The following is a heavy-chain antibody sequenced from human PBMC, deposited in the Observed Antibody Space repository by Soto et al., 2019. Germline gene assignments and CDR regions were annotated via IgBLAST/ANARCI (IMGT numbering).Heavy chain of an antibody. J-gene: IGHJ4*02. D-gene: IGHD5-18*01. CDR2: INPNSGGT. V-gene: IGHV1-2*02. CDR3: ARDRPRGYSYGYSDY. CDR1: GYTFTGYY. Sequence: QVQLVQSGAEVKKPGASVKVSCKASGYTFTGYYMHWVRQAPGQGLEWMGWINPNSGGTNYAQKFQGRVTMTRDTSISTAYMELSRLRSDDTAVYYCARDRPRGYSYGYSDYWGQGTLVTVSS.